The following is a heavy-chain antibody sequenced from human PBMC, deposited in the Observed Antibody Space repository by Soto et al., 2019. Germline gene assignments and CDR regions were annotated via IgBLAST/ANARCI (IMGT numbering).Heavy chain of an antibody. Sequence: QVQLVQSGAEVKKPGSSGKVSCKASGGTFSSYAISWVRQAPGQGLEWMGGIIPIFGTANYAQKFQGRVTITADETTSTAYMELSSLRSEDTAVYYCASPTKPIDYYYGMDVWGQGTTVPVSS. J-gene: IGHJ6*02. CDR2: IIPIFGTA. CDR3: ASPTKPIDYYYGMDV. CDR1: GGTFSSYA. V-gene: IGHV1-69*12. D-gene: IGHD1-1*01.